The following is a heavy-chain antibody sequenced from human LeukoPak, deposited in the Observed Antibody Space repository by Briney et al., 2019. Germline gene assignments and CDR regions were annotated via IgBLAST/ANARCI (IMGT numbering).Heavy chain of an antibody. CDR3: ANLFSGNAFDI. D-gene: IGHD6-19*01. Sequence: PGGSLRLSCAASGFTFSSYGMHWVRQAPGKGLGWVAVISYDGSNKYYADSVKGRFTISRDNSKNTLYLQMNSLRAEDTAVYYCANLFSGNAFDIWGQGTMVTVSS. V-gene: IGHV3-30*18. J-gene: IGHJ3*02. CDR2: ISYDGSNK. CDR1: GFTFSSYG.